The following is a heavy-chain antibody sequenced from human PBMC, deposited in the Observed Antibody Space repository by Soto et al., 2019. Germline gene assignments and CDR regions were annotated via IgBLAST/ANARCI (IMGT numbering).Heavy chain of an antibody. CDR3: ARDLRSPAYYDILTGPSYGMDV. CDR1: GFTFSSYA. CDR2: VSYDGSTK. D-gene: IGHD3-9*01. J-gene: IGHJ6*02. Sequence: QVQLVESGGGVVQPGRFLRLSCAASGFTFSSYAMHWVRQAPGKGLEWLAVVSYDGSTKYYPASVKGRFTISRDNSGNILYLEMSRLRAEDTAVYYCARDLRSPAYYDILTGPSYGMDVWGQGTTVTVSS. V-gene: IGHV3-30-3*01.